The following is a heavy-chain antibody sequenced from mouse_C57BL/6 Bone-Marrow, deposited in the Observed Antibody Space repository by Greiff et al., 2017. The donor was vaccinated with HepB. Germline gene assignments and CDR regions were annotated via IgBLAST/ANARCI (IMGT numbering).Heavy chain of an antibody. Sequence: QVQLQQPGAELVKPGASVKLSCKASGYTFTSYWMHWVKQRPGQGLEWIGMIHPNSGSTNYNEKFKIKATLTVDKSSSTAYMQRSSLTSEDSAVYYCARVRYYGSSYYAMDYWGQGTSVTVSS. D-gene: IGHD1-1*01. V-gene: IGHV1-64*01. CDR3: ARVRYYGSSYYAMDY. CDR1: GYTFTSYW. J-gene: IGHJ4*01. CDR2: IHPNSGST.